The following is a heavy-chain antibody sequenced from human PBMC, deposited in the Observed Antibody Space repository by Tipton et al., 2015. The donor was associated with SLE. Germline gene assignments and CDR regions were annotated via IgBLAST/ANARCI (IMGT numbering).Heavy chain of an antibody. J-gene: IGHJ3*02. D-gene: IGHD6-6*01. CDR1: GFALGNYW. Sequence: SLRLSCEGSGFALGNYWMMWLRQTPGKGLEWVANIKEDGGEKYYVDFVKGRFIISRDNAKKSVYLQMNSLRVEDTAVYYCARQFQFSRSSGDVFDIWGQGTMVTVSS. V-gene: IGHV3-7*01. CDR3: ARQFQFSRSSGDVFDI. CDR2: IKEDGGEK.